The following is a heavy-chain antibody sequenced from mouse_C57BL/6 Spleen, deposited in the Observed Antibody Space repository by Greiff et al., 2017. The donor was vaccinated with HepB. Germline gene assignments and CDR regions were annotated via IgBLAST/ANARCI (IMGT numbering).Heavy chain of an antibody. D-gene: IGHD4-1*01. J-gene: IGHJ1*03. CDR3: ARSWRDWDEYIDV. CDR1: GYTFTSYW. CDR2: IHPNSGST. V-gene: IGHV1-64*01. Sequence: QVQLQQPGAELVKPGASVKLSCKASGYTFTSYWMHWVKQRPGQGLEWIGMIHPNSGSTNYNEKFKSKATLTVDKSSSTAYMQLSSLTSEDSAVYYCARSWRDWDEYIDVWGTGTTVTVSS.